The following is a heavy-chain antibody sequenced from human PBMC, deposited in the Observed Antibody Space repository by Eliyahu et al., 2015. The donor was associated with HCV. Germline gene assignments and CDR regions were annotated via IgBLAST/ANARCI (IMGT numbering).Heavy chain of an antibody. V-gene: IGHV1-69*01. J-gene: IGHJ6*02. CDR1: GGTFSSYA. CDR3: ARDFFSKLELRYYGMDV. Sequence: QVQLVQSGAEVKKPGSSVKVSCKASGGTFSSYAISWVRQAPGQGLEWMGGIIPIFGTANYAQKFQGRVTITADESTSTAYMELSSLRSEDTAVYYCARDFFSKLELRYYGMDVWGQGTTVTVSS. CDR2: IIPIFGTA. D-gene: IGHD1-7*01.